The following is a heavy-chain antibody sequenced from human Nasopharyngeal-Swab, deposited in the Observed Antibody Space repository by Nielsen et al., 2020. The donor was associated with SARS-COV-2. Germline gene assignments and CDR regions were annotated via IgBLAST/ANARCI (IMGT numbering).Heavy chain of an antibody. CDR3: AREMRSGIAVASDAFDI. D-gene: IGHD6-19*01. CDR2: INPSGGST. Sequence: ASVKVSCKASGYTFTSYYMHWVRQAPGQGLEWMGIINPSGGSTSYAQKFQGRVTMTRDTSTSTVYMELSSLRSEDTAVYYCAREMRSGIAVASDAFDIWGQGTMATVSS. V-gene: IGHV1-46*01. CDR1: GYTFTSYY. J-gene: IGHJ3*02.